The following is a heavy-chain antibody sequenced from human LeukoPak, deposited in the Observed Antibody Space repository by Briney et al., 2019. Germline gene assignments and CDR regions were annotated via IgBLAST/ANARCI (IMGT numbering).Heavy chain of an antibody. V-gene: IGHV4-34*01. J-gene: IGHJ4*02. D-gene: IGHD4-17*01. CDR2: INHSGST. CDR1: GGSFSGYY. Sequence: SETLSLTCAVYGGSFSGYYWSWIRQPPGKGLEWIGEINHSGSTNYNPSLKSQVTISVDTSKNQFSLKLSSVTAADTAVYYCATIDYGDYANRRVDYWGQGTLVTVSS. CDR3: ATIDYGDYANRRVDY.